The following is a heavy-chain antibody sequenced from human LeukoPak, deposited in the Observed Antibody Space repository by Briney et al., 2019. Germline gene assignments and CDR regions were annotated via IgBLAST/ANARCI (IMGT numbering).Heavy chain of an antibody. CDR3: ARSEPHLHY. J-gene: IGHJ4*02. V-gene: IGHV1-2*02. Sequence: GASVKVSCKASGYTFTGYYIHWVRQAPGQGLEWMGWVVPNSGATKYAQKFRGRVTLTRDTSISTAYMELSSLGSDDTAVYYCARSEPHLHYWGQGTLVTVSS. CDR1: GYTFTGYY. CDR2: VVPNSGAT.